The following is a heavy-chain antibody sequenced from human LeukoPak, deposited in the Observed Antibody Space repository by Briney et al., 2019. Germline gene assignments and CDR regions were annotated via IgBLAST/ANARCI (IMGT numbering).Heavy chain of an antibody. V-gene: IGHV4-59*01. Sequence: SETLSLTCTVSGGPISTYYWSWIRQPPGKGLEWIGYMYYTGGTDYNPSLKSRVTISVDTSKNQFSLKLSSVTAADTAVYYCAGYSSGWYKWFDPWGQGTLVTVSS. CDR2: MYYTGGT. J-gene: IGHJ5*02. D-gene: IGHD6-19*01. CDR1: GGPISTYY. CDR3: AGYSSGWYKWFDP.